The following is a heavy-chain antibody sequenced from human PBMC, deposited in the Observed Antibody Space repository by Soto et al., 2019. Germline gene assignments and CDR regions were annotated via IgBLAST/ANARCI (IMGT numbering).Heavy chain of an antibody. CDR3: LKDDPNGSIDD. CDR1: GFRFEQYV. J-gene: IGHJ4*02. CDR2: VSPTGDTV. Sequence: VQVVASGGGLVQPGRSLRLSCAVSGFRFEQYVMHWVRQAPGKGLECVSTVSPTGDTVAYADSVEGRFTVSRDNAKNSLYLQMNSLRGVDTAFYYCLKDDPNGSIDDWGQGTLVTVSS. D-gene: IGHD3-10*01. V-gene: IGHV3-9*01.